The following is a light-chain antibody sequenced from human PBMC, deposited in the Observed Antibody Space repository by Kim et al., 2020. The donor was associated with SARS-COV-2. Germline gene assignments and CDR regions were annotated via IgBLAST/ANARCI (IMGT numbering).Light chain of an antibody. Sequence: VLTQTPLSSPVTLGQPASISGRSSQSLVHSDGNTYLSWLQQRPGQPPRLLLYEISNRFSGVPDRFSGSGAGTEFTLKIKSVEPEDLGVYFCLQNKQETNTFGQGTKLEIK. CDR2: EIS. J-gene: IGKJ2*01. V-gene: IGKV2-24*01. CDR1: QSLVHSDGNTY. CDR3: LQNKQETNT.